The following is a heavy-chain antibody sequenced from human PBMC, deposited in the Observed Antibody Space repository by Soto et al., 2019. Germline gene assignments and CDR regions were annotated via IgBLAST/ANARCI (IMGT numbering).Heavy chain of an antibody. Sequence: GASVKVSCRASGGTFSSYAITWVRQAPGQGLEWMGGIIPIFGTANYAQKFQGRVTITADESTSTAYMELSSLRSEDTAMYYCARGQHHYDSSGYLDYWGQGTLVTDS. CDR3: ARGQHHYDSSGYLDY. CDR1: GGTFSSYA. CDR2: IIPIFGTA. D-gene: IGHD3-22*01. V-gene: IGHV1-69*13. J-gene: IGHJ4*02.